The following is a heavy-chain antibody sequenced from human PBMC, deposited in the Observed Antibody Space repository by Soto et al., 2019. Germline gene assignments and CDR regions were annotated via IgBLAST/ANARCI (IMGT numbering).Heavy chain of an antibody. CDR1: GFTFSSYS. Sequence: GGSLRLSCAASGFTFSSYSMNWVRQAPGKGLEWVSSISSSSSYIYYADSVKGRFTISRDNAKNSLYLQMNSLRAEDTAVYYCARSKLELPPMGAFDIWGQGTMVTVSS. J-gene: IGHJ3*02. CDR2: ISSSSSYI. V-gene: IGHV3-21*01. CDR3: ARSKLELPPMGAFDI. D-gene: IGHD1-7*01.